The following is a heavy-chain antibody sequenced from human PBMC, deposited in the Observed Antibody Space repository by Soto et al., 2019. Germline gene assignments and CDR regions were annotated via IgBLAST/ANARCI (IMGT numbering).Heavy chain of an antibody. CDR3: GKEWYHHY. V-gene: IGHV3-23*01. CDR1: VFVFRAYA. CDR2: ITGGGDIT. Sequence: HPGGSLRLSCSASVFVFRAYAMSWVRQAPGKGLEWVSGITGGGDITYYRDSVKGRFIISRDNSKNILYLEMNSLRVEDTATYFCGKEWYHHYWGQGTLVTVSS. J-gene: IGHJ4*02. D-gene: IGHD2-15*01.